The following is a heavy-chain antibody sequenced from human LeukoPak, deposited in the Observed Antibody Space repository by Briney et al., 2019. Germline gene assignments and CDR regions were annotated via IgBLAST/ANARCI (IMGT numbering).Heavy chain of an antibody. J-gene: IGHJ4*02. V-gene: IGHV3-23*01. CDR1: GFTFSSFT. Sequence: GGSLRLSCAASGFTFSSFTMNWVRQAPGKGLEWVSSISGGGSTTYYADSVKGRFTISRDNSKNSLYLQMNSLRAEDTAVYYCAKDRQRTGTTRDLDYWGQGTLVTVSS. CDR2: ISGGGSTT. CDR3: AKDRQRTGTTRDLDY. D-gene: IGHD1-1*01.